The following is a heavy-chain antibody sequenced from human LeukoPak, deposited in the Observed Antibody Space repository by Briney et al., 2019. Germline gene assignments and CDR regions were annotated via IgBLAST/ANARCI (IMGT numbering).Heavy chain of an antibody. CDR1: GYTFTSYG. V-gene: IGHV1-18*01. D-gene: IGHD1-1*01. J-gene: IGHJ6*02. CDR3: ARGEQLERRGDYYYGMDV. Sequence: GASVKISCKASGYTFTSYGISWVRQAPGQGLEWMGWISAYNGNTNYAPKVQGRVTMTTDTSTSTAYMELRSLRSEDTAVYYCARGEQLERRGDYYYGMDVWGQGTTVTVSS. CDR2: ISAYNGNT.